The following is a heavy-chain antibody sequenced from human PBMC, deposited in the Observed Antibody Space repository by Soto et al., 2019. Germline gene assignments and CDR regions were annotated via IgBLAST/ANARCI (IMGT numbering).Heavy chain of an antibody. CDR3: ARDGVSGGDAFDT. V-gene: IGHV4-31*03. J-gene: IGHJ3*02. D-gene: IGHD3-16*01. CDR1: GASISGGNNY. Sequence: NPSETLSLTCTVSGASISGGNNYWSWIRQYPGKGLEWIGYIYNSGNTYHNPSLKSRVSISVDISKNHFSLRLSSVTAADTAVYFCARDGVSGGDAFDTWGQGTMVTVSS. CDR2: IYNSGNT.